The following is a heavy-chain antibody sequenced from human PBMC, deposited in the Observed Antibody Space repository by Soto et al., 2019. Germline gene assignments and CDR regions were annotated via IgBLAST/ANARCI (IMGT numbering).Heavy chain of an antibody. J-gene: IGHJ4*02. CDR1: GSTFTGYY. CDR2: INPNSGGT. V-gene: IGHV1-2*02. Sequence: ASVKVSCKASGSTFTGYYMHWVRPAPGQGLEWMGWINPNSGGTNYAQKFQGRVTMTRDTSISTAYMELSRLRSDDPAVYYCARDGVYSSSWDLGCWGQGTLVTVSS. CDR3: ARDGVYSSSWDLGC. D-gene: IGHD6-13*01.